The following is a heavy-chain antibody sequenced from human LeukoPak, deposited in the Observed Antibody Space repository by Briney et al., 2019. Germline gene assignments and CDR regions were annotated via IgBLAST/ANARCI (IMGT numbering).Heavy chain of an antibody. Sequence: GGSLRLSCAASGFTFSSYAMHWVRQAPGKGLEWVAVISYDGSNKYYADSVKGRFTISRDNSKNTLYLQMNSLRAEDTAVYYCARDWERDYYDSSGYLDYWGQGTLVTVSS. CDR2: ISYDGSNK. J-gene: IGHJ4*02. V-gene: IGHV3-30-3*01. CDR3: ARDWERDYYDSSGYLDY. CDR1: GFTFSSYA. D-gene: IGHD3-22*01.